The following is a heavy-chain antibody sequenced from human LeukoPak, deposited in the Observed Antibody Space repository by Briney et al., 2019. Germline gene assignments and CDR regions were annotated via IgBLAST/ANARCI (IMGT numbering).Heavy chain of an antibody. CDR2: ISGSGGST. V-gene: IGHV3-23*01. Sequence: GGSLRLSCAASGFTFSSYAMSWVRQAPGKGLEWVSAISGSGGSTYYADSVKGRFTISRDNSKNALFLQMNSLRVEDTAVYYCAKGTAVADIYFDYWGQGTLVTVSS. CDR1: GFTFSSYA. D-gene: IGHD6-19*01. J-gene: IGHJ4*02. CDR3: AKGTAVADIYFDY.